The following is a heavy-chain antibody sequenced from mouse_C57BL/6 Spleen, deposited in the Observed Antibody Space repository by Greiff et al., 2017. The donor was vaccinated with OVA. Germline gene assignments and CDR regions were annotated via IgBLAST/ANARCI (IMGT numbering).Heavy chain of an antibody. D-gene: IGHD3-2*02. CDR1: GYTFTDYY. CDR2: IYPGSGNT. Sequence: VQLQQSGAELVRPGASVKLSCKASGYTFTDYYINWVKQRPGQGLEWIARIYPGSGNTYYNEKFKGKATLTAEKSSSTAYMQLSSLTSEDSAVYFCARVGSGTGNAMDYWGQGTSVTVSS. J-gene: IGHJ4*01. V-gene: IGHV1-76*01. CDR3: ARVGSGTGNAMDY.